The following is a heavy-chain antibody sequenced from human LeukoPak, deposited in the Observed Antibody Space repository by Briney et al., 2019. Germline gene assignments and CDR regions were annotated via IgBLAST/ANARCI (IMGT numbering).Heavy chain of an antibody. J-gene: IGHJ4*02. Sequence: SETLSLTCTVSGGSISSYYWSWIRQPPGKGLEWLGYIYYSGSTNYNPSLKSRVTISVDTSKNQFSLNLNSVTAEDTAVYFCARHGIVDSSRKYYFDYWGQGTLVTVSS. D-gene: IGHD6-13*01. CDR3: ARHGIVDSSRKYYFDY. CDR1: GGSISSYY. CDR2: IYYSGST. V-gene: IGHV4-59*08.